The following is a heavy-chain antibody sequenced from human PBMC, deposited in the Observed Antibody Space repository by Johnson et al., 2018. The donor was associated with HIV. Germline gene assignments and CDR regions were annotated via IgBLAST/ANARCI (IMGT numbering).Heavy chain of an antibody. J-gene: IGHJ3*01. CDR2: ISSNGGST. V-gene: IGHV3-64*01. Sequence: EVQLVESGGGLVQPGGSLRLSCVASGFTFSSYTLHWVRQAPGKGLEYVSAISSNGGSTYYANSVKGRFTISRDNSKNTLYLQMGNLRADDMAVYYCAREETTAPAACDVWGLGTMVTVAS. CDR3: AREETTAPAACDV. D-gene: IGHD4-17*01. CDR1: GFTFSSYT.